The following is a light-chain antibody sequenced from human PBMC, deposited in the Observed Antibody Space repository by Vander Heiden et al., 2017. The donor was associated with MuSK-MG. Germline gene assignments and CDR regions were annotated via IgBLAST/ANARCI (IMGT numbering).Light chain of an antibody. Sequence: QSVLTQRPSASGTPGQRLTISCLCSSSPIVNNIVSWYQQVTETTPSLLIYFNNRRHSGVPDRFSGSKYGASATLTISRLQAEEEADYFCSLWDDILNAWVFGGGTKVTVL. CDR3: SLWDDILNAWV. V-gene: IGLV1-44*01. CDR1: SSPIVNNI. J-gene: IGLJ3*02. CDR2: FNN.